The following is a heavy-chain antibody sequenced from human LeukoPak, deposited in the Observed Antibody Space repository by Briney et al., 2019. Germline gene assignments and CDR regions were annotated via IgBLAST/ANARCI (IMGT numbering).Heavy chain of an antibody. J-gene: IGHJ6*03. Sequence: PSETLSLTCTVSGGSISSYYWSWIRQPAGKGLEWIGRIYTSGSTNYNPSLKSRVTISVDTSKNQFSLKPSSVTAADTAVYYCARGSVVPAAGGYYYYYMDVWGKGTTVTVSS. V-gene: IGHV4-4*07. CDR3: ARGSVVPAAGGYYYYYMDV. D-gene: IGHD2-2*01. CDR1: GGSISSYY. CDR2: IYTSGST.